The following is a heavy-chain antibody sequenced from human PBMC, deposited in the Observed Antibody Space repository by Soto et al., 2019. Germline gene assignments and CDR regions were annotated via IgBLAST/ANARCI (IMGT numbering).Heavy chain of an antibody. CDR2: IYYSGST. J-gene: IGHJ4*02. CDR1: GGSINTYY. Sequence: QVQLQESGPGLVKPSETLSLTCTVSGGSINTYYWSWFRQPPGKGLEWIGYIYYSGSTTYNPSLKRRVTISVDTSKNQFSLKLNSVTAADTAVYYCARLGGYYPAFDQWGQGSLVTVSS. V-gene: IGHV4-59*08. D-gene: IGHD3-22*01. CDR3: ARLGGYYPAFDQ.